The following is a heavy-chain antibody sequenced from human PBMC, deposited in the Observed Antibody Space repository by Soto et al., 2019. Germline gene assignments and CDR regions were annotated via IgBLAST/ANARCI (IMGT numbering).Heavy chain of an antibody. Sequence: QVQLVESGGGVVQPGRSLRLSCAASGFTFSSYGMHWVRQAPGKGLEWVAVISYDGSNKYYADSVKGRFTISRDNSKNTLYLQMNSLRAEDTAVYYCANPPRPKSDYYGMDVW. V-gene: IGHV3-30*18. J-gene: IGHJ6*01. CDR3: ANPPRPKSDYYGMDV. D-gene: IGHD6-6*01. CDR2: ISYDGSNK. CDR1: GFTFSSYG.